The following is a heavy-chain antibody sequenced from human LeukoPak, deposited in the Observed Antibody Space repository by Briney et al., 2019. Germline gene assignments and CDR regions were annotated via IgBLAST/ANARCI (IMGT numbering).Heavy chain of an antibody. CDR1: GFTFSDHY. CDR2: TRNKANSYTT. V-gene: IGHV3-72*01. CDR3: ARVGRWVRGVIINGNDY. D-gene: IGHD3-10*01. J-gene: IGHJ4*02. Sequence: GGSLRLSCAASGFTFSDHYMDWVRQAPGKGLEWVGRTRNKANSYTTEYAASVKGRFTISRDDSKNSLYLQMNSLKTEDTAVYYCARVGRWVRGVIINGNDYWGQGTLVTVSS.